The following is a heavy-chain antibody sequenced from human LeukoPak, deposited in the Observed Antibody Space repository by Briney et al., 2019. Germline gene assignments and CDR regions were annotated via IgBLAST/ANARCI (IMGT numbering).Heavy chain of an antibody. CDR3: ARDRSYDILTGYSRYPDNWFDP. CDR2: IYYSGST. J-gene: IGHJ5*02. Sequence: SETLSLTCTVSGGSISSSSYYWGWIRQPPGKGLEWIGYIYYSGSTYYNPSLKSRVTISVDTSKNQFSLKLSSVTAADTAVYYCARDRSYDILTGYSRYPDNWFDPWGQGTLVTVSS. CDR1: GGSISSSSYY. D-gene: IGHD3-9*01. V-gene: IGHV4-31*03.